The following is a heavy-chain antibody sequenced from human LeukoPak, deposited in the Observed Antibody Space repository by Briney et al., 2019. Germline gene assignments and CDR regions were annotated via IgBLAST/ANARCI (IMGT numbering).Heavy chain of an antibody. V-gene: IGHV3-20*01. D-gene: IGHD3-9*01. CDR2: INWNGGST. CDR3: ARGAYYDILTGYLGPLDY. CDR1: GFTFDDYG. Sequence: GGSLRLSCAASGFTFDDYGMSWVRHAPGKGLEWVSGINWNGGSTVYADSVKGRFTISRDNAKNSLYLQMNSLRAEDTALYHCARGAYYDILTGYLGPLDYWGQGTLVTVSS. J-gene: IGHJ4*02.